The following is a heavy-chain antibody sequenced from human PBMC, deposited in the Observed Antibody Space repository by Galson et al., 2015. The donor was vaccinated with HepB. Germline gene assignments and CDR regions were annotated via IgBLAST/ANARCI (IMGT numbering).Heavy chain of an antibody. CDR3: AKDRGPCIAAAGVFAY. Sequence: SLRLSCAASGFTFDDYAMHWVRQALGKGLEWVSGIRWNSGSIGYADSVKGRFTISRDNAKNSLYLQMNSLRAEDTALYYCAKDRGPCIAAAGVFAYWGQGALVAVS. D-gene: IGHD6-13*01. CDR1: GFTFDDYA. CDR2: IRWNSGSI. J-gene: IGHJ4*02. V-gene: IGHV3-9*01.